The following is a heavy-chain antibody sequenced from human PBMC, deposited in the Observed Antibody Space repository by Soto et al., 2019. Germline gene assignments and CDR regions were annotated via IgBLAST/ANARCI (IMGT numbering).Heavy chain of an antibody. V-gene: IGHV3-23*01. J-gene: IGHJ4*02. CDR1: GFTFSSYA. Sequence: GGSLRLSCAASGFTFSSYAMSWVRQAPGKGLEWVSAISGSGGSTYYADSVKGRFTISRDNSKNTLYLQMNSLRAEDTAVYYCAKGFSGPQLERSPQYYFDYWGQGTLVTVSS. CDR2: ISGSGGST. CDR3: AKGFSGPQLERSPQYYFDY. D-gene: IGHD1-1*01.